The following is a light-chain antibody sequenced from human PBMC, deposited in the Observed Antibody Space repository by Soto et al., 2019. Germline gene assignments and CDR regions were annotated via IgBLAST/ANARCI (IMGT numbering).Light chain of an antibody. CDR3: QHYNSYPWT. CDR2: HAS. V-gene: IGKV1-5*01. Sequence: VQMTQSPSILSASLGDRVTITCRASQTINNWLAWYQQKPGKAPNLLIYHASNLETGVPSRFSGSAFGTEFTLTISSLHPDDFATYYCQHYNSYPWTFGQGTKVDIK. CDR1: QTINNW. J-gene: IGKJ1*01.